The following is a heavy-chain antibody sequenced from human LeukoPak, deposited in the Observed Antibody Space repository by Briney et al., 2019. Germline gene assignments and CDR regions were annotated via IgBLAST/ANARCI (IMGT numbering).Heavy chain of an antibody. CDR2: ISSSSSYT. J-gene: IGHJ4*02. CDR1: GFTFSDYY. V-gene: IGHV3-11*06. CDR3: ARKFSHYYGSGSYRYYFDY. Sequence: GGSLRLSCAASGFTFSDYYMSWIRQAPGKGLEWVSYISSSSSYTNYADSVKGRFTISRDNAKNSLYLQMNSLRAEDTAVYYCARKFSHYYGSGSYRYYFDYWGQGTLVTVSS. D-gene: IGHD3-10*01.